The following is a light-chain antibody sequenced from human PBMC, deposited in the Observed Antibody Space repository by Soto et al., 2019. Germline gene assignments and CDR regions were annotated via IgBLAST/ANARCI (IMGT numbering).Light chain of an antibody. V-gene: IGLV2-14*01. CDR3: SSYTSSSTYV. CDR2: DVS. Sequence: QPASVSGSPGQSITISCTGTSSDVGGYNYVSWYQQHPGKAPKLMIYDVSNRPSGVSNRFSGSKSGNTASLTISGLQAEDEADYYCSSYTSSSTYVFGTGTKLTVL. CDR1: SSDVGGYNY. J-gene: IGLJ1*01.